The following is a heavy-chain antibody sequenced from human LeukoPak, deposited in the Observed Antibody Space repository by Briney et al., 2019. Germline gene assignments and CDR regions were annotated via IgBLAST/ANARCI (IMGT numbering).Heavy chain of an antibody. J-gene: IGHJ6*04. CDR3: AELGITMIGGV. Sequence: GGSLRLSCVASGIILRSYSMNWVRQAPGKGLEWVSYISSFSGTIYYADSVKGRFTISRDNAKNSLYLQMNSLRAEDTAVYYCAELGITMIGGVWGKGTTVTISS. CDR2: ISSFSGTI. V-gene: IGHV3-48*04. CDR1: GIILRSYS. D-gene: IGHD3-10*02.